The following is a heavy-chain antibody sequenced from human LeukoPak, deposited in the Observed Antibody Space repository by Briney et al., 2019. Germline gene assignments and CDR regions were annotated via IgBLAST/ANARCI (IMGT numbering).Heavy chain of an antibody. Sequence: GGSLRLSCVASGFTFSSYWMSWVRQAPGKGLEWVANINQDGSEKYYVDSVKGRFTISRDNTKNSLYLQMNSLRVEDTAVYYCAGWGFSAFYIWGQGTMVTVSS. CDR1: GFTFSSYW. CDR2: INQDGSEK. V-gene: IGHV3-7*03. D-gene: IGHD1-26*01. CDR3: AGWGFSAFYI. J-gene: IGHJ3*02.